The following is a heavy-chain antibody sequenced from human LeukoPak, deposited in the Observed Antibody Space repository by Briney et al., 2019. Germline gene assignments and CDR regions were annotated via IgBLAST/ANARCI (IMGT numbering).Heavy chain of an antibody. CDR1: GFTFSSYW. CDR3: ARGGPYSSSWYYFGY. CDR2: IKQDGSEK. J-gene: IGHJ4*02. Sequence: GGSLRLSCAASGFTFSSYWMSWVRQAPGKGLEWVANIKQDGSEKYYVDSVKGRFTISRDNAKNSLYLQMNSLRAEDTAVYYCARGGPYSSSWYYFGYWGQGTLVTVSS. V-gene: IGHV3-7*01. D-gene: IGHD6-13*01.